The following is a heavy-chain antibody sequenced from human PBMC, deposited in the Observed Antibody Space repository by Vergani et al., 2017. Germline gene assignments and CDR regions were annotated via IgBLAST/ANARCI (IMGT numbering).Heavy chain of an antibody. V-gene: IGHV5-10-1*01. CDR1: GYSFTSYW. CDR3: TTDRDYLTFGGVIVIGFDY. Sequence: EVQLVQSGAEVKKPGESLKISCKGSGYSFTSYWIGWVRQMPGKGLGWMGRIDPSDSYTNYSPSFQGHVTIPADKSISTAYLQWSSLKASHTAMYYCTTDRDYLTFGGVIVIGFDYWGQGTLVTVSS. J-gene: IGHJ4*02. CDR2: IDPSDSYT. D-gene: IGHD3-16*02.